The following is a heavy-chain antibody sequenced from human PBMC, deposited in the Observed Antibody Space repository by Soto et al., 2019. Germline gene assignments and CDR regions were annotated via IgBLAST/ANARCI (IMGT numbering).Heavy chain of an antibody. CDR2: IYPSDSDT. D-gene: IGHD3-22*01. CDR1: GYSFTSYW. J-gene: IGHJ4*02. Sequence: GESLKISCKGSGYSFTSYWIGWVRQMPGKGLEWMGIIYPSDSDTRYSPSFQGQVTISADKSISTAYLQWSSLKASDTAMYYCARHQGYYDSSGYSNPDYWGQGTLVTVSS. CDR3: ARHQGYYDSSGYSNPDY. V-gene: IGHV5-51*01.